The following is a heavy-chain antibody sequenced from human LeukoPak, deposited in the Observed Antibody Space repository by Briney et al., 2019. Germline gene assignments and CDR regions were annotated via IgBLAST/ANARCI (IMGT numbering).Heavy chain of an antibody. CDR1: GFTVSSNY. Sequence: PGGSLRLSCAASGFTVSSNYMSWVRQAPGKGLEWVSVIYSDGSTYYADSVKGRFTISRDNAKNTLCLQMNSLRAEDTAVYYCARLGPPYCSGGSCYSGYWGQGTLVTVSS. CDR3: ARLGPPYCSGGSCYSGY. D-gene: IGHD2-15*01. CDR2: IYSDGST. V-gene: IGHV3-53*01. J-gene: IGHJ4*02.